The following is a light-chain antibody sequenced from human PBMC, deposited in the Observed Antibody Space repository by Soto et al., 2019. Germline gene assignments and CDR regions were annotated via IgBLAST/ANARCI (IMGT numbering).Light chain of an antibody. CDR2: DVN. CDR1: SSDVGGYNY. CDR3: CSYAGKYLYV. Sequence: QSALAQPPSASGSPGQSVAISCTGTSSDVGGYNYVSWYQQHPGKAPKLMIYDVNKRPSGVPDRLSGSKSGNTASLTISGLQAEEEADYYCCSYAGKYLYVFATGTK. J-gene: IGLJ1*01. V-gene: IGLV2-8*01.